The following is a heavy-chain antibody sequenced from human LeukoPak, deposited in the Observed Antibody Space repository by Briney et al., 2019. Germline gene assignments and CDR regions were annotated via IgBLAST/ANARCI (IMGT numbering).Heavy chain of an antibody. D-gene: IGHD7-27*01. J-gene: IGHJ4*02. CDR2: IKQDGSER. V-gene: IGHV3-7*01. Sequence: PGGSLRLSCAASGFTFSGYWMSWVRQAPGKGLEWVANIKQDGSERYYVDSVKGRFTISRDNAKNSLYLQMNSLRDEDTAVYYCARDLITGAPGADYWGQGTLVTVSS. CDR3: ARDLITGAPGADY. CDR1: GFTFSGYW.